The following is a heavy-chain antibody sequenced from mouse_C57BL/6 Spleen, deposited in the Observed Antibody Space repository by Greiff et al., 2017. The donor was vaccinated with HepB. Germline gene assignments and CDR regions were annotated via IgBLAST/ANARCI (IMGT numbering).Heavy chain of an antibody. J-gene: IGHJ2*01. D-gene: IGHD2-1*01. V-gene: IGHV5-4*01. CDR1: GFTFSSYA. CDR3: ARAGIYPLPFYYFDY. Sequence: EVHLVESGGGLVKPGGSLKLSCAASGFTFSSYAMSWVRQTPEKRLEWVATISDGGSYTYYPDNVKGRFTISRDNAKNNLYLQMSHLKSEDTAMYYCARAGIYPLPFYYFDYWGQGTTLTVSS. CDR2: ISDGGSYT.